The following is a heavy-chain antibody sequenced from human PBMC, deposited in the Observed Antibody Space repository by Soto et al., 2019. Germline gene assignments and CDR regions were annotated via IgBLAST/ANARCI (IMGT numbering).Heavy chain of an antibody. D-gene: IGHD5-18*01. J-gene: IGHJ4*02. V-gene: IGHV3-23*01. CDR2: ISGSGETT. Sequence: EVQLLESGGNLVQPGGSLRLSCAASGFTFNNYAMSWVRQAPGKGLEWVSAISGSGETTYYADSVKGRFTISRDNSKNTLYQQMNSRRAEDTAVYYCAKDLRHGGYGGFDYWGQGILVTVSS. CDR3: AKDLRHGGYGGFDY. CDR1: GFTFNNYA.